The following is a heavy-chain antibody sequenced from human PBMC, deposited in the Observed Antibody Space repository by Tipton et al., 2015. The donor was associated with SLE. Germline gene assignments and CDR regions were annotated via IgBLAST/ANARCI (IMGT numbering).Heavy chain of an antibody. D-gene: IGHD3-10*01. CDR2: MYHSGTT. Sequence: TLSLTCSVSGYSISSGSYWGWIRQPPGKGLEWIGNMYHSGTTSYNPSLKSRVTMSVDTSRNQFFLKLNSVTAADTAVYFCASRGGLSIRTWSDPWAREFLVT. CDR3: ASRGGLSIRTWSDP. CDR1: GYSISSGSY. V-gene: IGHV4-38-2*02. J-gene: IGHJ5*02.